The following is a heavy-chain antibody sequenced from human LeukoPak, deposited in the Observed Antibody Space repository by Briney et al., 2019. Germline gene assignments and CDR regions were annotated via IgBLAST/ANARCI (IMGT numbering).Heavy chain of an antibody. CDR3: ARVLPPPYYFDY. Sequence: SETLSLTCTVSGGSISSYYWSWIRQPPGKGLEWIGCIYYSGSTNYNPSLKSRVTISVDTPKNQFSLKLSSVTAADTAVYYCARVLPPPYYFDYWGQGTLVTVSS. J-gene: IGHJ4*02. V-gene: IGHV4-59*01. D-gene: IGHD1-14*01. CDR1: GGSISSYY. CDR2: IYYSGST.